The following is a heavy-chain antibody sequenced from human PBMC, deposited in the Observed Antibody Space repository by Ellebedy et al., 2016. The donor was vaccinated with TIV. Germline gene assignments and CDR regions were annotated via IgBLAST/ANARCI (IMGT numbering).Heavy chain of an antibody. D-gene: IGHD1-1*01. Sequence: MPSETLSLTCTVSGGSITSISTDYWGWIRQPPGKGLEWIGSIHYSGRTYYNPSLRSRVTTSVDTSKNQFSLKMSSVTAADTAVYYCARLDWNDGGYFDYWGHGTLVTVSS. CDR2: IHYSGRT. J-gene: IGHJ4*01. CDR3: ARLDWNDGGYFDY. CDR1: GGSITSISTDY. V-gene: IGHV4-39*01.